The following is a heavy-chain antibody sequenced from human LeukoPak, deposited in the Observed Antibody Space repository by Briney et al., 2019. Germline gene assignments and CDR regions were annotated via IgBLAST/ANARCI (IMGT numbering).Heavy chain of an antibody. V-gene: IGHV1-69*05. CDR3: ARAGDTAMAYRAAAFDI. D-gene: IGHD5-18*01. J-gene: IGHJ3*02. CDR1: GGTFSSYA. Sequence: GASVKVSCKASGGTFSSYAISWVRQAPGQGLEWMGRIIPIFGTANYAQKFQGRVTITTDESTSTAYMELSSLRSEDTAVYYCARAGDTAMAYRAAAFDIWGQGTMVTVSS. CDR2: IIPIFGTA.